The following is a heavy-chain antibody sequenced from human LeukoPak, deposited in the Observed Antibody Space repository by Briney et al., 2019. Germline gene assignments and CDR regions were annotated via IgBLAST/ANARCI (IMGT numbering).Heavy chain of an antibody. CDR1: GYTFTGYY. D-gene: IGHD6-6*01. V-gene: IGHV1-2*02. J-gene: IGHJ6*03. Sequence: ASVKVSCKASGYTFTGYYMHWVRQAPGQGLEWMGWINPNSGGTNYAQKFQGRVTMTRDTSISTAYMEVSRLRPDDTAVYYCARGPLGSSSSGYYYSMDVWGKGTTVTVSS. CDR2: INPNSGGT. CDR3: ARGPLGSSSSGYYYSMDV.